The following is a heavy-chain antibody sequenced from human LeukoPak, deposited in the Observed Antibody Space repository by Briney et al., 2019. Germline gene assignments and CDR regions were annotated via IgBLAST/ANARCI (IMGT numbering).Heavy chain of an antibody. CDR3: ARDGWDTAQRIYYYYYMDV. CDR1: GFTFSSYE. Sequence: GGSLRLSCAASGFTFSSYEMNWVRQAPGKGLEWVSYISSGGSTIYYADSVKGRFTISRDNAKNSLYLQMNSLRAEDTAVYYCARDGWDTAQRIYYYYYMDVWGKGTTVTVSS. V-gene: IGHV3-48*03. D-gene: IGHD5-18*01. CDR2: ISSGGSTI. J-gene: IGHJ6*03.